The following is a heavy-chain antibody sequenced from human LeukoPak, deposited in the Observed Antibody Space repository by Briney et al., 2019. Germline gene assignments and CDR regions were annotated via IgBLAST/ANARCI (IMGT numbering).Heavy chain of an antibody. CDR3: ARDTGTMVRGLISWFDP. CDR2: MNPNSGNT. D-gene: IGHD3-10*01. V-gene: IGHV1-8*02. Sequence: ASVKVSCKASGYTFTTFDINWVRQATGQGLEWMGWMNPNSGNTGYAQRFQGRVTMTTDTSTSTAYMELRSLRSDDTAVYYCARDTGTMVRGLISWFDPWGQGTLVTVSS. CDR1: GYTFTTFD. J-gene: IGHJ5*02.